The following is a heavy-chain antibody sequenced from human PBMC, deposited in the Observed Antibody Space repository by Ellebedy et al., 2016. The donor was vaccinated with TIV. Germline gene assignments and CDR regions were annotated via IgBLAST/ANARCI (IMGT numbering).Heavy chain of an antibody. CDR2: IYSGGST. J-gene: IGHJ6*02. V-gene: IGHV3-53*01. CDR3: ARRPNYYGMDV. D-gene: IGHD6-6*01. Sequence: GESLKISCAASGFTVSSNYMSWVRPAPGKGLEWVSVIYSGGSTYYADSVKGRFTISRDNSKNTLYLQMNSLRAEDTAVYYCARRPNYYGMDVWGQGTTVTVSS. CDR1: GFTVSSNY.